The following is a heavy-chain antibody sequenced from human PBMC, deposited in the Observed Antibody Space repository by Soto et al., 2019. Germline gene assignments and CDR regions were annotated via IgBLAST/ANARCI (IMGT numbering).Heavy chain of an antibody. CDR3: AREYSSSSSFDY. V-gene: IGHV4-61*01. CDR1: GGSVSSGSYY. CDR2: IYYSGST. Sequence: PSEILSLTCTVSGGSVSSGSYYWSWIRQPPGKGLEWIGYIYYSGSTNYNPSLKSRVTISVDTSKNQFSLKLSSVTAADTAVYYCAREYSSSSSFDYWGQGTLVTVSS. D-gene: IGHD6-6*01. J-gene: IGHJ4*02.